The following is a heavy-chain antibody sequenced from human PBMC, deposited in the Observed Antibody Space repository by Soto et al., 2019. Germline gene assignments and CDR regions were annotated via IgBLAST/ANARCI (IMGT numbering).Heavy chain of an antibody. D-gene: IGHD3-3*01. J-gene: IGHJ4*02. CDR2: IYYSGST. CDR3: ARHLTIFGVVTQIDY. Sequence: SETLALTCTVSGGSISRGDYYWSWIRQPPGKGLEWIGYIYYSGSTYYNPSLKSRVTISVDTSKNQFSLKLSSVTAADTAVYYCARHLTIFGVVTQIDYWGQGTLVTVSS. CDR1: GGSISRGDYY. V-gene: IGHV4-30-4*01.